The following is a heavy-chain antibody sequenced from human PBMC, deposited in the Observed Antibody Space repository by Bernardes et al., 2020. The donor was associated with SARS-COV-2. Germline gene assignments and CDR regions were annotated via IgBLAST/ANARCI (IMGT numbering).Heavy chain of an antibody. V-gene: IGHV3-30*18. CDR2: ISYDGSNE. CDR1: GFTFSSFG. D-gene: IGHD3-22*01. CDR3: AKDGWYYDRADY. Sequence: GGSLRLSCAASGFTFSSFGMHWVRQAPGKGLEWVAVISYDGSNEYYADSVKGRFTISRDNSKNTLYLQMNSLRAEDTAVYYCAKDGWYYDRADYWGQGTLVTVSS. J-gene: IGHJ4*02.